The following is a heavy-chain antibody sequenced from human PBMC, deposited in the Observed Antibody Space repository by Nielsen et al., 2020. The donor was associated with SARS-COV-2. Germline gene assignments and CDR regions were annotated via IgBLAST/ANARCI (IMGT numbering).Heavy chain of an antibody. V-gene: IGHV4-39*07. D-gene: IGHD3-3*01. Sequence: PGKGLEWIGSIYYSGSTYYNPSLKSRVTISVDTSKNQFSLKLTSVTAADTAVYFCARGSRRGGFLEWPNLGPRDAPYYMDVWGKGTTVTVSS. J-gene: IGHJ6*03. CDR3: ARGSRRGGFLEWPNLGPRDAPYYMDV. CDR2: IYYSGST.